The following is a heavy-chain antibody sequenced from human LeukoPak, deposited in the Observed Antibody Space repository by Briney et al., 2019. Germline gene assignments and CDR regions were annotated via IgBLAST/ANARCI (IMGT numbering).Heavy chain of an antibody. CDR2: IYHSGST. CDR1: GYSISSGYY. Sequence: SETLSLTCAVSGYSISSGYYWGWIRQPPGKGLEWIGSIYHSGSTYYNPSLKSRVTTSVDTSKNQFSLKLSSVTAADTAVYYCARDIVVVVAASYFDYWGQGTLVTVSS. CDR3: ARDIVVVVAASYFDY. J-gene: IGHJ4*02. V-gene: IGHV4-38-2*02. D-gene: IGHD2-15*01.